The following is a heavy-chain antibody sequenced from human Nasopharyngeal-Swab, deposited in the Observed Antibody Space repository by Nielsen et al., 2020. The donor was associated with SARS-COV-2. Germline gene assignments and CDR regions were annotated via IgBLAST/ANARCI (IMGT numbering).Heavy chain of an antibody. Sequence: SETLSLTCTVSGGSISSYSWSWIRQPPGKGLEWIGYIYYSGSTNYNPSLKSRVTISVDTSKNQFSLKLSSVTAAGTAVYYCARETAAGHYYYYGMDVWGQGTTVTV. D-gene: IGHD6-13*01. V-gene: IGHV4-59*01. CDR2: IYYSGST. J-gene: IGHJ6*02. CDR3: ARETAAGHYYYYGMDV. CDR1: GGSISSYS.